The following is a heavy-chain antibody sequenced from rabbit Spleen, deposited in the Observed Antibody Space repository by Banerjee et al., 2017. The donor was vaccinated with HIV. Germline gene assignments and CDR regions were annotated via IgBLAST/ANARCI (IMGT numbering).Heavy chain of an antibody. CDR3: VRGASGSGYYSL. V-gene: IGHV1S7*01. CDR2: IDPVFGIT. Sequence: QLVESGGGLVQPGGSLKLSCKASGFDLSRYYVSWVRQAPGKGLEWIGDIDPVFGITYYASWVNGRFSISSHNAHNTLYLQLHSLTAADTATYFCVRGASGSGYYSLWGQGTLVTVS. CDR1: GFDLSRYY. J-gene: IGHJ4*01. D-gene: IGHD1-1*01.